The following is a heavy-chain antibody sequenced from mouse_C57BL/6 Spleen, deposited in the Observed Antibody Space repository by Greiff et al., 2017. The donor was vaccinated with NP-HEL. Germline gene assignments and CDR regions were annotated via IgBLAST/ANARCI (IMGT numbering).Heavy chain of an antibody. J-gene: IGHJ2*01. CDR2: IYPRSGNT. CDR1: GYTFTSYG. Sequence: VKLMESGAELARPGASVKLSCKASGYTFTSYGISWVKQRTGQGLEWIGEIYPRSGNTYYNEKFKGKATLTADKSSSTAYMELRSLTSEDSAVYVCAREGLLGAYYFDYWGQGTTLTVSS. CDR3: AREGLLGAYYFDY. V-gene: IGHV1-81*01. D-gene: IGHD1-1*01.